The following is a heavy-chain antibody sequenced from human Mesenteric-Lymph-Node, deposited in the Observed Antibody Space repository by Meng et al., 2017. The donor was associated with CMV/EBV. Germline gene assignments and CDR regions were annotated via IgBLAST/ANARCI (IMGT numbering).Heavy chain of an antibody. CDR3: ARGKSGLVPAPMSWFDP. Sequence: YTVTDYDINGVKQANRQGLEWVGWIHPKSGNTGYAQKFQGRVAMTRDTSINTAYLELSGLRSDDTAVYYCARGKSGLVPAPMSWFDPWGQGTLVTVSS. CDR2: IHPKSGNT. J-gene: IGHJ5*02. CDR1: YTVTDYD. D-gene: IGHD2-2*01. V-gene: IGHV1-8*01.